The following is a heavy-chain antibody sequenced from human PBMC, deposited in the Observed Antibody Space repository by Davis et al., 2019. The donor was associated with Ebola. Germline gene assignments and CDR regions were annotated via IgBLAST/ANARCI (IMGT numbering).Heavy chain of an antibody. CDR2: ISYDGSNK. D-gene: IGHD2-2*01. Sequence: GGSLRLSCAASGFTFSSYGMHWVRQAPGQGLEWVAVISYDGSNKYYADSVKGRFTISRDNSKNTLYLQMNSLRAEDTAVYYCAKELVPAANYDILYYYYGMDVWGQGTTVTVSS. CDR1: GFTFSSYG. CDR3: AKELVPAANYDILYYYYGMDV. V-gene: IGHV3-30*18. J-gene: IGHJ6*02.